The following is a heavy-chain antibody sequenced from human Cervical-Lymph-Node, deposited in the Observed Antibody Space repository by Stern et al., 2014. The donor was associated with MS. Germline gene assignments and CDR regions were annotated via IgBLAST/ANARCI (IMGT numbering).Heavy chain of an antibody. CDR1: GFTFSSYG. J-gene: IGHJ6*02. CDR3: ARRLGYCSGGSCRHYYYGMDV. CDR2: ISYDGSNK. V-gene: IGHV3-30*03. Sequence: VQLVESGGGVVQPGRSLRLSCAASGFTFSSYGMHWVRQAPGKGLEWVAVISYDGSNKYYADSVKGRFTISRDNSKNTLYLQMNSLRVEDTAVYYCARRLGYCSGGSCRHYYYGMDVWGQGTTVTVSS. D-gene: IGHD2-15*01.